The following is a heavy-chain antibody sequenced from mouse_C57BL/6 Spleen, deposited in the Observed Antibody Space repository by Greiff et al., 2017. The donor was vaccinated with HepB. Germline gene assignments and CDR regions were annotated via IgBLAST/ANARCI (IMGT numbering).Heavy chain of an antibody. CDR1: GFSLSTSGMG. D-gene: IGHD1-1*01. CDR3: ARRARTAVVPYWYFDV. V-gene: IGHV8-12*01. Sequence: QVTLKESGPGILQSSQTLSLTCSFSGFSLSTSGMGVSWLRQPSGKGLEWLAHIYWDDDKRYNPSLKSRLTISKDTSRNQVFLKITSVDTADTATYYCARRARTAVVPYWYFDVWGTGTTVTVSS. CDR2: IYWDDDK. J-gene: IGHJ1*03.